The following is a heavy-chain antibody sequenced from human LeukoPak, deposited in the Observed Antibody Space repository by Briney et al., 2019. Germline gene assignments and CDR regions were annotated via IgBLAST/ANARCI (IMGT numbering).Heavy chain of an antibody. J-gene: IGHJ4*02. V-gene: IGHV3-23*01. CDR2: ISGSGGST. CDR1: GCTFSSYA. D-gene: IGHD2-2*02. Sequence: PGASLRLSCAASGCTFSSYAMSWVRQAPGEGLEWVSAISGSGGSTYYADSVKGRFTISRDNSKNTLYLQMNSLRAEDTAVYYCAKGDCGSTSCYSGYWGQGTLVTVSS. CDR3: AKGDCGSTSCYSGY.